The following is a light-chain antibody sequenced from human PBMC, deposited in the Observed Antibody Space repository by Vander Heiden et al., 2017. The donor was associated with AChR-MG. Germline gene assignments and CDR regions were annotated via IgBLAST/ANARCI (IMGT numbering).Light chain of an antibody. J-gene: IGKJ4*01. CDR2: DAS. CDR3: QQYENLPLT. CDR1: QDISNY. V-gene: IGKV1-33*01. Sequence: DIQMTQSPSSLSASVGDRVTITCQASQDISNYLNWYQQKPGKATKLLIYDASNLETGVPSRFSGSGSGTDFTFTISSLQPEDIATYYCQQYENLPLTFGGGTKVEIK.